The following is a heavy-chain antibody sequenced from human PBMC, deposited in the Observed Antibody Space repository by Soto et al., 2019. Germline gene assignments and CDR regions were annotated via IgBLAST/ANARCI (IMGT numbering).Heavy chain of an antibody. CDR1: AGTFSSYA. J-gene: IGHJ4*02. CDR2: ILPIFSTA. CDR3: AGREIVDCSGGSCYYTPFDY. D-gene: IGHD2-15*01. V-gene: IGHV1-69*13. Sequence: ASVKVSCKASAGTFSSYAISCVRQAPGQGLEWMGGILPIFSTANYAQKFQGRVTITADESTSTAYMELSSLRSEDTAVYYCAGREIVDCSGGSCYYTPFDYWGQGTLVTVSS.